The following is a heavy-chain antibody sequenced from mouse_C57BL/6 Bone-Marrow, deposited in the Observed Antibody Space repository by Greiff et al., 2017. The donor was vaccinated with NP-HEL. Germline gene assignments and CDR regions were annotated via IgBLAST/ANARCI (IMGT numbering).Heavy chain of an antibody. Sequence: EVKLVESGGGLVKPGGSLKLSCAASGFTFSDYGMHWVRQAPEKGLEWVAYISSGSSTIYYADTVKGRFTISRDNAKNTLFLQMTSLRSEDTAMYYCARGRDGYPSWFAYWGQGTLVTVSA. J-gene: IGHJ3*01. CDR2: ISSGSSTI. CDR1: GFTFSDYG. CDR3: ARGRDGYPSWFAY. D-gene: IGHD2-3*01. V-gene: IGHV5-17*01.